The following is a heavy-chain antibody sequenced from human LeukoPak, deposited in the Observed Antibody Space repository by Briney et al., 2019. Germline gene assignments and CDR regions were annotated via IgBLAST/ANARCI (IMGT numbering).Heavy chain of an antibody. CDR1: GFTFSSYS. CDR3: ARGTSSSSSYYYYYMDV. D-gene: IGHD6-6*01. CDR2: ISRSSSYT. V-gene: IGHV3-21*01. J-gene: IGHJ6*03. Sequence: PGGSLRLSCAASGFTFSSYSMNWVRQAPGKGLEWVSSISRSSSYTYYADSLKGRFTISRDNAKNSLYLQMNSLRAEDTAVYYCARGTSSSSSYYYYYMDVWGKGTTVTVSS.